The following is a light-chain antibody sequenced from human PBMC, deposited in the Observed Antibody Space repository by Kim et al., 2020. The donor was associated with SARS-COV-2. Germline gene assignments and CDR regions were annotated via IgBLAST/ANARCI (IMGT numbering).Light chain of an antibody. J-gene: IGKJ1*01. CDR3: QQYASSPWT. V-gene: IGKV1-5*03. Sequence: DTQMTQSPSTLSASVGDRVTINCRASQSISTWLAWYQQKPGKGPKLLIYEASSLEGGVPSRFSGSGSGTEFTLTISSLQPDDFATYYCQQYASSPWTFGQGTKVEFK. CDR1: QSISTW. CDR2: EAS.